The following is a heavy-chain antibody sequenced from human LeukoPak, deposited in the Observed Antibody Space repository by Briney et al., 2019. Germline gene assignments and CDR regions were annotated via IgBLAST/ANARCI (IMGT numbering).Heavy chain of an antibody. Sequence: GGSLRLSCAASGFTFSSYGMHWVRQAPGKGLEWVAVISYDGSNKYYADSVKGRFTISRDNSKNTLYLQMNSLRAEDTAVYYCARGDRAFDIWGQGTMVTVSS. V-gene: IGHV3-30*03. J-gene: IGHJ3*02. D-gene: IGHD1-14*01. CDR3: ARGDRAFDI. CDR2: ISYDGSNK. CDR1: GFTFSSYG.